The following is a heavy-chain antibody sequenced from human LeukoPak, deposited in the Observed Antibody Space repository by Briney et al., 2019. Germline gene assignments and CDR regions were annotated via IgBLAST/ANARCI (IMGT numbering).Heavy chain of an antibody. CDR3: ARDWDYYDRSGYRDPFDI. CDR2: IYYSGST. D-gene: IGHD3-22*01. V-gene: IGHV4-31*03. J-gene: IGHJ3*02. CDR1: GASIGSSGYY. Sequence: PSETLSLTCTVSGASIGSSGYYWSWIRQHPGKGLEWIGYIYYSGSTYYNPSLESRVTISVDTSKNQFSLKLSSMTAADTAVYYCARDWDYYDRSGYRDPFDIWGQGTMVTVSS.